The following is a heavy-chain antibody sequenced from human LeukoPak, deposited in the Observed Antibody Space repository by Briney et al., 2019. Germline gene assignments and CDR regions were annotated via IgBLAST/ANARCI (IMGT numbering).Heavy chain of an antibody. Sequence: PGGSLRLSCAASGFTFSSYAMSWVRQAPGKGLEWVSGVSWTGRSTGYADSVKGRFTISRDNAKNSLYLQMNSLRAEDTAVYYCARVTMVRGLPGGMDVWGQGTTVTVSS. CDR2: VSWTGRST. CDR1: GFTFSSYA. V-gene: IGHV3-20*04. J-gene: IGHJ6*02. D-gene: IGHD3-10*01. CDR3: ARVTMVRGLPGGMDV.